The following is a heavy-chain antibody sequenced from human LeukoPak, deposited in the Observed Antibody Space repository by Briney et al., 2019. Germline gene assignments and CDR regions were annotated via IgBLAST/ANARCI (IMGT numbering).Heavy chain of an antibody. D-gene: IGHD3-9*01. V-gene: IGHV3-66*01. CDR3: ARDHDILTALGTYYYYYMDV. CDR1: GFTVSSNY. CDR2: IYSGGST. J-gene: IGHJ6*03. Sequence: GGSLRLSCAASGFTVSSNYMSWVRQAPGKGLEWVSVIYSGGSTYYADSVKGRFTISRDNSKNTLYLQMNSLRAEDTAVYYCARDHDILTALGTYYYYYMDVWGKGTTVTVSS.